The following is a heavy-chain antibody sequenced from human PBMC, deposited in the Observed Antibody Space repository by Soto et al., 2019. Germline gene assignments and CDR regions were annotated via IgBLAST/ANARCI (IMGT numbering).Heavy chain of an antibody. CDR3: AKAVHSYGSGSYYYFDY. V-gene: IGHV3-23*01. J-gene: IGHJ4*02. Sequence: GGSLRLSCAASGFTFSSYAMSWVRQAPGKGLEWVSAISGSGGSTYYADSVKGRFTISRDNSKNTLYLQMNSLRAEDTAVYYCAKAVHSYGSGSYYYFDYWGQGTMVTVSS. CDR2: ISGSGGST. D-gene: IGHD3-10*01. CDR1: GFTFSSYA.